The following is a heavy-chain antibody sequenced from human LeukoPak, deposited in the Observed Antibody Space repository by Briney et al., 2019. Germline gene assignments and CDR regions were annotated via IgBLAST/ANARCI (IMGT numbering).Heavy chain of an antibody. CDR1: GGSFSGFY. J-gene: IGHJ6*03. CDR3: ARLHYGSGSYYIYYYYMDV. CDR2: INHSGST. D-gene: IGHD3-10*01. V-gene: IGHV4-34*01. Sequence: QTSETLSLTCAVYGGSFSGFYWSWIRHVPGKGLEWIGEINHSGSTNYNPSLKSRVTISVDTSKNQFSLKLSSVTAADTAVYYCARLHYGSGSYYIYYYYMDVWGKGTTVTISS.